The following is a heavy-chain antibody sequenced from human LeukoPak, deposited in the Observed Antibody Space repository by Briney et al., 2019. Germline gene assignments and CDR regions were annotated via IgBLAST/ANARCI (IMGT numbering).Heavy chain of an antibody. V-gene: IGHV4-34*01. J-gene: IGHJ4*02. D-gene: IGHD2-2*01. CDR3: ARAWGLPAAMAGTSRVDY. CDR2: INHSGST. CDR1: GGSLSGYY. Sequence: SETLSLTCAVYGGSLSGYYWSWIRQPPGKGLEWIGEINHSGSTNYNPSLKSRVTISVDTSKNQFSLKLSSVTAADTAVYYCARAWGLPAAMAGTSRVDYWGQGPLVTVSS.